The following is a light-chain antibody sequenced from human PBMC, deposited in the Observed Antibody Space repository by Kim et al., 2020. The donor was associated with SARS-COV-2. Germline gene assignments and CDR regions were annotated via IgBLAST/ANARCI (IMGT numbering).Light chain of an antibody. CDR3: QQYGSSPRT. J-gene: IGKJ1*01. CDR2: AAS. V-gene: IGKV3-20*01. Sequence: SPGERATRACRASQSVSSSYLAWYQQKPGQAPRLLIYAASSRATGIPDRFRGSGSGTDFTLTISRLEPEDFAVYYCQQYGSSPRTFGQGTKVDIK. CDR1: QSVSSSY.